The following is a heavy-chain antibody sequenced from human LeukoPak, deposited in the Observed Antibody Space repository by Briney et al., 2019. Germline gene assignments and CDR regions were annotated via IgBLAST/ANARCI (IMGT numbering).Heavy chain of an antibody. J-gene: IGHJ4*02. CDR3: ARVYYYDSSGYSPYFNY. D-gene: IGHD3-22*01. Sequence: SETLSLTCAVYGGSFSGYYWSWIRQPPGKGLEWIGEINHSGSTNYNPSLKSRVTISVDTSKNQFSLKLSSVTAADTAVYYCARVYYYDSSGYSPYFNYWGQGTLVTVSS. CDR1: GGSFSGYY. CDR2: INHSGST. V-gene: IGHV4-34*01.